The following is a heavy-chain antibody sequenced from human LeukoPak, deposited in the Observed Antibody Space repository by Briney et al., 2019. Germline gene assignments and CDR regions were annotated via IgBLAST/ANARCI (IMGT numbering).Heavy chain of an antibody. CDR1: VFTFRSYS. D-gene: IGHD3-22*01. CDR2: ISNSSSTI. CDR3: ARDRRVTMIVVVVTDAFDV. Sequence: PGGSLRLSCAASVFTFRSYSMHCVRQPPGRAREGVSYISNSSSTIYYTDSVKGRLSISRDNAKNSLYLQMNSLRAEDTAVYYCARDRRVTMIVVVVTDAFDVWGQGTMVTVSS. J-gene: IGHJ3*01. V-gene: IGHV3-48*01.